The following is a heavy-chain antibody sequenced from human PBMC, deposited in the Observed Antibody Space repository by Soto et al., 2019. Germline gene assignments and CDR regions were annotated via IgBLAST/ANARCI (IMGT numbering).Heavy chain of an antibody. CDR1: GGSFSSYY. CDR3: ARVDSDILTGYYFDY. CDR2: IHYSVST. J-gene: IGHJ4*02. V-gene: IGHV4-59*01. D-gene: IGHD3-9*01. Sequence: SETLSLTCTVSGGSFSSYYWSWIRQPPGKGLEWIGYIHYSVSTNYNPSLKSRVTISVDTSKNQFSLKLSSVTAADTAVYYCARVDSDILTGYYFDYWGQGILVTVSS.